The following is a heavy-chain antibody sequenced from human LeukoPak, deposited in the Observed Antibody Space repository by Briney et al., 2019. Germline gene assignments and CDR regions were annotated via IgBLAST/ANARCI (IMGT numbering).Heavy chain of an antibody. Sequence: GGSLRLSCAASGFTFSNYAVAWVRQVPGKGLEWVSVISDRGSTIFYADSVKGRFTISRDNSKNTLYLQMHSMRAKDTALYYCAKEGPDCGGDCYGVFDYWGRGTLVTVSS. CDR3: AKEGPDCGGDCYGVFDY. J-gene: IGHJ4*02. V-gene: IGHV3-23*01. CDR1: GFTFSNYA. CDR2: ISDRGSTI. D-gene: IGHD2-21*02.